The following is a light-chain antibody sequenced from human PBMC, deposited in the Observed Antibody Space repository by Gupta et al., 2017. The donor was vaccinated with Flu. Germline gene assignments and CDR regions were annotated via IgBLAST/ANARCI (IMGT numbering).Light chain of an antibody. CDR2: EGK. CDR1: SYNMRKNY. Sequence: SSYNMRKNYVSWYQQYPGKAPKLVIYEGKKRPSGIPERFSGSKSGTTATLAITGLQAGDEADYYCRSWDSSITAGVFGGGTKLTVL. CDR3: RSWDSSITAGV. J-gene: IGLJ2*01. V-gene: IGLV1-51*02.